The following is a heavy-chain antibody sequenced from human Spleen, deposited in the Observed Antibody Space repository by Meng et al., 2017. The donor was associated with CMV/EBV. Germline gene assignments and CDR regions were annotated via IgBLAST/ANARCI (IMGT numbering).Heavy chain of an antibody. CDR1: GFTFSDFA. J-gene: IGHJ4*02. D-gene: IGHD3-3*01. CDR2: ISGSAGSL. Sequence: GGSLRLSCAASGFTFSDFAVSWVRQAPGKGLEWVSGISGSAGSLYYADSVRGRFTISRDNSKNTFYLQMNSLRVEDTAIYYSAKDGTAWSGSIPNDFWGQGTLVTVSS. CDR3: AKDGTAWSGSIPNDF. V-gene: IGHV3-23*01.